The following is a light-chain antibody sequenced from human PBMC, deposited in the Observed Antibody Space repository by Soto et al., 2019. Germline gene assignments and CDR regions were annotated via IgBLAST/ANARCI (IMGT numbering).Light chain of an antibody. CDR3: HQRSNWPPDT. J-gene: IGKJ5*01. CDR2: DAS. V-gene: IGKV3-11*01. CDR1: QNMGAS. Sequence: EIVLTQSPATLSLSPGERSTLSCMAGQNMGASLVWSQHKPGQSPRLLIYDASHRATGVPARFSGSGSGTDFTLTISGLEPEDFAVYYCHQRSNWPPDTFGQGTRLEIK.